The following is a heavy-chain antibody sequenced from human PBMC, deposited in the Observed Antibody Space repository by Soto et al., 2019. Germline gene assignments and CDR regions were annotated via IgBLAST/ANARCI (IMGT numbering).Heavy chain of an antibody. CDR2: SSSYNGNT. Sequence: ASVKVSCKASGYTFTSYGIIWVRQAPGQGLEWMGWSSSYNGNTIYAQKFQGRVTMTTDTSTRTAYMELRSLRSDDTAVYYCVRYPRSVGGSYRPDYWGQGTLVTVSS. CDR1: GYTFTSYG. V-gene: IGHV1-18*01. D-gene: IGHD3-16*02. CDR3: VRYPRSVGGSYRPDY. J-gene: IGHJ4*02.